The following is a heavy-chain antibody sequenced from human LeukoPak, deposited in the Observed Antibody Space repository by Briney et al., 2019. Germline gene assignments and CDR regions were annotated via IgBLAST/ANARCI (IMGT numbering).Heavy chain of an antibody. CDR3: ARGDGVYVY. CDR1: GFTVSSNY. Sequence: GGSLRLSCAASGFTVSSNYMTWVRQAPGQGLEWVSVIYFGGTTYHADSVKGRFTIFRDNSKNTVYLQMNSLRVEDTAVYYCARGDGVYVYWGQGTLVT. V-gene: IGHV3-53*01. J-gene: IGHJ4*02. D-gene: IGHD5/OR15-5a*01. CDR2: IYFGGTT.